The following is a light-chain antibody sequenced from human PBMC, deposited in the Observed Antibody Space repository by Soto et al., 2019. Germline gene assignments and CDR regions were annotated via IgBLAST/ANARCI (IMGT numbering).Light chain of an antibody. V-gene: IGLV2-11*01. CDR2: DVS. J-gene: IGLJ1*01. CDR3: CSYADNYSYV. CDR1: SSDVGAYNY. Sequence: QSALAQPRSVSESPGQSVTISCTGTSSDVGAYNYVSWYQQHPGKAPKLMTYDVSKRPSGVPDRFSGSKSGNTASLTISGLQAEDEADYYCCSYADNYSYVFGTGTKVTVL.